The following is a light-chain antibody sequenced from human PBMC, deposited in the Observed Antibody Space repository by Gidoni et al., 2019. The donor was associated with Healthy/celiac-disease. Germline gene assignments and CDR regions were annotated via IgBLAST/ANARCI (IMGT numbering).Light chain of an antibody. J-gene: IGKJ1*01. CDR3: QQYGSSPWT. CDR2: GAS. V-gene: IGKV3-20*01. CDR1: QSVSSSY. Sequence: EIVLTQSPGTLSLSPGKRATLSCRASQSVSSSYLAWYQQKPGQAPRLLIYGASSRATGIPDRFSGSGSGTDFTLTISRLEPEDFAVFYCQQYGSSPWTFXQXTTVXIK.